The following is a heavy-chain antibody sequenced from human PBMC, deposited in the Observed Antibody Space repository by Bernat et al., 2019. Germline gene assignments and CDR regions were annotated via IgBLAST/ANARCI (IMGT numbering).Heavy chain of an antibody. CDR2: ISAYNGNT. V-gene: IGHV1-18*01. Sequence: QVQLVQSGAEVKKPGASVKVSCKASGYTFTSYGISLVRQAPGQGLEWMGWISAYNGNTNYAQKLQGRVTMTTDTSTSTAYMELRSLRSDDTAVYYCARDDYIWGSHSYRRGHYFDYWGQGTLVTVSS. D-gene: IGHD3-16*01. J-gene: IGHJ4*02. CDR1: GYTFTSYG. CDR3: ARDDYIWGSHSYRRGHYFDY.